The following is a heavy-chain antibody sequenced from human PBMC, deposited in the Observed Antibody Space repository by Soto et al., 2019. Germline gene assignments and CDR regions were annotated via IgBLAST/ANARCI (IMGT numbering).Heavy chain of an antibody. CDR2: IYYSGST. J-gene: IGHJ4*02. V-gene: IGHV4-31*11. D-gene: IGHD5-12*01. CDR1: SGSISSSNY. CDR3: ARSIESGYDLIYYFDY. Sequence: SETLSLTCAVSSGSISSSNYWSWIRQHPGKGLEWIGYIYYSGSTYYNPSLKSRVTISVDTSKNQFSLKLSSVTAADTAVYYCARSIESGYDLIYYFDYWGQGTLVTVSS.